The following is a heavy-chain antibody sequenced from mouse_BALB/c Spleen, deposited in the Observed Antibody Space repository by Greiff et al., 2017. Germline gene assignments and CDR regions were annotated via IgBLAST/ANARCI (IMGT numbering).Heavy chain of an antibody. J-gene: IGHJ1*01. CDR2: ISSGGGST. D-gene: IGHD1-1*01. CDR1: GFAFSSYD. V-gene: IGHV5-12-1*01. CDR3: ARHALLLRFHWYFDV. Sequence: EVQLVESGGGLVKPGGSLKLSCAASGFAFSSYDMSWVRQTPEKRLEWVAYISSGGGSTYYPDTVKGRFTISRDNAKNTLYLQMSSLKSEDTAMYYCARHALLLRFHWYFDVWGAGTTVTVSS.